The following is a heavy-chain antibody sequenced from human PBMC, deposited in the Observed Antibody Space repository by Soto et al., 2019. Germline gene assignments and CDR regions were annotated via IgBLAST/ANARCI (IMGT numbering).Heavy chain of an antibody. CDR2: ISAHNANT. J-gene: IGHJ3*02. Sequence: QVQLVQSGAEVKKPGASVRVSCKASGYTFTNYGITWVRQAPGQGLAWMGWISAHNANTNYAQRLQGRVTMTTDTSTSTAYMDLRSLRSDDTAMYYCARVFGTGGSDMWGQGTMVTVSS. CDR1: GYTFTNYG. CDR3: ARVFGTGGSDM. V-gene: IGHV1-18*01. D-gene: IGHD2-15*01.